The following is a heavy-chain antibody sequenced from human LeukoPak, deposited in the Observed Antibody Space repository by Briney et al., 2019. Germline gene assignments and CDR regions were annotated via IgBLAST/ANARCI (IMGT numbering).Heavy chain of an antibody. D-gene: IGHD3-10*01. CDR2: IIPIFGTA. J-gene: IGHJ6*04. Sequence: SVKVSCKASGGTFSSYAISWVRQAPGQGLEWMGGIIPIFGTANYAQKFQGRVTITADKSTSTAYMELSSLRSEDTAVYYCASLNRSEFYYYYGMDVWGKGTTVTVSS. CDR3: ASLNRSEFYYYYGMDV. V-gene: IGHV1-69*06. CDR1: GGTFSSYA.